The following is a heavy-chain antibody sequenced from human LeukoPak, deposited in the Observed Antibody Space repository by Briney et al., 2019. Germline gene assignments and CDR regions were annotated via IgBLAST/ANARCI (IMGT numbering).Heavy chain of an antibody. V-gene: IGHV1-69*06. CDR2: IIPIFGTA. Sequence: SVKVSCKASGGTFRSYAISWVRQAPGQGLEWMGGIIPIFGTANYAQKFQGRVTITADKSTSTAYMELSSLRSEDTAVYYCARGVVPAARGVFDYWGQGTLVTVFS. CDR1: GGTFRSYA. D-gene: IGHD2-2*01. CDR3: ARGVVPAARGVFDY. J-gene: IGHJ4*02.